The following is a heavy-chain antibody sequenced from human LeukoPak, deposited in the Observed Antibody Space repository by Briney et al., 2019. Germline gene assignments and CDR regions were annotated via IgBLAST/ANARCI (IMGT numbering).Heavy chain of an antibody. CDR2: IYYSGST. CDR1: GGSISSSNYY. Sequence: SETLSLTCTVSGGSISSSNYYWGWIRQPPGKGLEWIGSIYYSGSTYYNPSLKSRVTISVDTSKNQFSLKLSSVTAADTALYYCASYCSSTSCYFGHDAFDIWGQGTMVTVSS. CDR3: ASYCSSTSCYFGHDAFDI. J-gene: IGHJ3*02. D-gene: IGHD2-2*01. V-gene: IGHV4-39*01.